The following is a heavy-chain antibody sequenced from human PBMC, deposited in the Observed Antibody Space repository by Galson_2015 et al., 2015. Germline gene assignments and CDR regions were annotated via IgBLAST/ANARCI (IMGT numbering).Heavy chain of an antibody. CDR2: IYHSGST. CDR1: GGSISSSNW. CDR3: ARGGDYDILTGYYYYYYMDV. Sequence: ETLSLTCAVSGGSISSSNWWRWVRQPPGKGLEWIGEIYHSGSTNYNPSLKSRVTISVDKSKNQFSLKLSSVTAADTAVYYCARGGDYDILTGYYYYYYMDVWGKGTTVTVSS. D-gene: IGHD3-9*01. J-gene: IGHJ6*03. V-gene: IGHV4-4*02.